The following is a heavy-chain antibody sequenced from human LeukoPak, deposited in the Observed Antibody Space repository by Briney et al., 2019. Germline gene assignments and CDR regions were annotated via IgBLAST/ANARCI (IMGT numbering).Heavy chain of an antibody. CDR3: AKDPQLERRLSYFDY. V-gene: IGHV3-30*02. CDR2: IRYDGSNK. J-gene: IGHJ4*02. Sequence: PGGSLRLSCAASGFTFSSYGMHWVRQAPGKGLEWVAFIRYDGSNKYYADSVKGRFTISRDNSKNTLYLQMNSLRAEDTAVYYCAKDPQLERRLSYFDYWGQGTLVTVSS. D-gene: IGHD1-1*01. CDR1: GFTFSSYG.